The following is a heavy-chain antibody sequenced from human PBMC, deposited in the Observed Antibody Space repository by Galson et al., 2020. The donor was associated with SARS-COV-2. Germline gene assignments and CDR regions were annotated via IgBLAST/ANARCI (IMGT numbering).Heavy chain of an antibody. V-gene: IGHV5-51*01. CDR2: TYPGDSDT. D-gene: IGHD6-19*01. CDR3: ASTGSGWYEWYFDL. CDR1: GYSFTTYW. Sequence: GESPKISCKGSGYSFTTYWIGWVRQMPGKGREGMGITYPGDSDTRYSPSFQGQVTIPAEKSISTPYLQWSSLKASDTAMYYCASTGSGWYEWYFDLWGRGTLVTVSS. J-gene: IGHJ2*01.